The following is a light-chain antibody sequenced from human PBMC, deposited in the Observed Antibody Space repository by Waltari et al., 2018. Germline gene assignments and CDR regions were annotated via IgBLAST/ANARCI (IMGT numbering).Light chain of an antibody. V-gene: IGLV6-57*03. CDR2: EDN. Sequence: NFMLTQPHSVSESPGKTVTISCTRTSGSFASNYVQRYQLRPGSAPTTVIYEDNQRPSGVPDRFSGSIDSSSNSASLTISGLKTEDEADYYCQSDDGNTWVFGGGTKLTVL. J-gene: IGLJ3*02. CDR3: QSDDGNTWV. CDR1: SGSFASNY.